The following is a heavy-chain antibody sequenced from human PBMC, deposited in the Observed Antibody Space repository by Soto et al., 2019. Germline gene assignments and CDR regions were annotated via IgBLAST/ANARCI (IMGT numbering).Heavy chain of an antibody. CDR1: GFTFSSYA. Sequence: EVQLLESGGGLVQPGGSLRLSCAASGFTFSSYAMSWVRQAPGKGLEWVSAISGSGGSTYYADSVKGRFTISRDNSKNTLYLQMNSLRAEDTAVYYGAKDKGRYYGSLIPVDDGLMDYWGQGTLVTVSS. V-gene: IGHV3-23*01. CDR2: ISGSGGST. J-gene: IGHJ4*02. CDR3: AKDKGRYYGSLIPVDDGLMDY. D-gene: IGHD3-10*01.